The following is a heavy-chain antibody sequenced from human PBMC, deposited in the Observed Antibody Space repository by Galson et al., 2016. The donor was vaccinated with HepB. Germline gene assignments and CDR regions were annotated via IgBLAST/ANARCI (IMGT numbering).Heavy chain of an antibody. CDR1: GFTFSSFS. V-gene: IGHV3-30-3*01. D-gene: IGHD3-22*01. J-gene: IGHJ5*02. CDR2: MSYDGTNR. CDR3: TRDPSGNYYPNWFDP. Sequence: SLRLSCAASGFTFSSFSLHWVRQSPGKGLEWVAVMSYDGTNRPYADSVRGRFTISRDNSKNTLYLLMTSLRPEDTAIYYCTRDPSGNYYPNWFDPWGQGTLVTVSS.